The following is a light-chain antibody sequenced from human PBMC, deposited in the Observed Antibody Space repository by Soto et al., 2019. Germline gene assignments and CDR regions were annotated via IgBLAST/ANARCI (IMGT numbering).Light chain of an antibody. Sequence: DIVMTQSPDSLAVSLGERATINCKSSQSVLYSSNNKNYLAWYRQKPGQPPKLLIYWASTRESGVPDRFSGSGSGTDVTLTISSLQAEDVAVYYCQQYYSTLYTFGQGTKLEIK. V-gene: IGKV4-1*01. CDR1: QSVLYSSNNKNY. CDR2: WAS. CDR3: QQYYSTLYT. J-gene: IGKJ2*01.